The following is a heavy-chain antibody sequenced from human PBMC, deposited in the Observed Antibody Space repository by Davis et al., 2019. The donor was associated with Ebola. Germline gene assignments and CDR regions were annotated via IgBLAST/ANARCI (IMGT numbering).Heavy chain of an antibody. CDR3: ARDRDGYNPTAYYYGMDV. CDR2: MRQDGSEK. V-gene: IGHV3-7*01. J-gene: IGHJ6*02. D-gene: IGHD5-24*01. CDR1: GFTFSNHI. Sequence: PGGSLRLSCVASGFTFSNHIVTWVRQAPGKGLEWVANMRQDGSEKFYVDSVKGRFTISRDNAKNTLYLQMNSLRAEDTAVCYCARDRDGYNPTAYYYGMDVWGQGTTVTVSS.